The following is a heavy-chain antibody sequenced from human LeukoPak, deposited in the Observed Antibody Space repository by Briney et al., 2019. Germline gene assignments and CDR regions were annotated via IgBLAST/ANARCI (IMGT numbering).Heavy chain of an antibody. CDR3: TRLRGNYFPDY. J-gene: IGHJ4*02. Sequence: PSETLSLTCAVSAGSISSYSWSWIRQPPGKGLEWIGYIYYSGSTNYNPSLKSRVTISVDTSKNQFPLKLSSLTAADTAVYYCTRLRGNYFPDYWGQGTLVTVSS. CDR1: AGSISSYS. CDR2: IYYSGST. V-gene: IGHV4-59*01. D-gene: IGHD4-11*01.